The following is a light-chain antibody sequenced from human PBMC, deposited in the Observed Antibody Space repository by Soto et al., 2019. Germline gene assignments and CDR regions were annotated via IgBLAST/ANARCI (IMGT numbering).Light chain of an antibody. J-gene: IGLJ1*01. V-gene: IGLV2-14*01. CDR2: EVT. CDR1: SDDVGGYNY. Sequence: QSSLTQAAAVSGSPGQSITISCSGTSDDVGGYNYVAWYQQYPGKAPKLMISEVTDRPSGVSNRFSGSKSGNTASLTISGLQAEDEADFYCSSYTSSSSYVFGTGTKVTVL. CDR3: SSYTSSSSYV.